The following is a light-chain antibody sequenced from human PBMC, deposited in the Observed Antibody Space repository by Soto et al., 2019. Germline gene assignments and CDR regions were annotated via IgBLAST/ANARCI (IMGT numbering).Light chain of an antibody. Sequence: DIEMTQSPPFLSASVGDRVTITCRASQGISSYLAWYQQKPGKAPKLLIYAASTLQSGVPSRFSGSGSGTESTLTISSLQPEDFATYYCQQLNSYLPLTFGGGTKVDIK. J-gene: IGKJ4*01. CDR1: QGISSY. CDR3: QQLNSYLPLT. V-gene: IGKV1-9*01. CDR2: AAS.